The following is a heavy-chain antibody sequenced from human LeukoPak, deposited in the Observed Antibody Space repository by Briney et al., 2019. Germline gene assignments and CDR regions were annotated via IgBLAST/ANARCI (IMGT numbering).Heavy chain of an antibody. Sequence: ASVKVSCKASGYTFTGYYMHWVRQAPGQGLEWMGWINPNSGGTNYAQKFQGRVTMTRDTSISTAYMELSRLRSDDTAVYYCAREGIAVAGTIAPEDAFDIWGQGTMVTVSS. D-gene: IGHD6-19*01. CDR2: INPNSGGT. CDR3: AREGIAVAGTIAPEDAFDI. V-gene: IGHV1-2*02. J-gene: IGHJ3*02. CDR1: GYTFTGYY.